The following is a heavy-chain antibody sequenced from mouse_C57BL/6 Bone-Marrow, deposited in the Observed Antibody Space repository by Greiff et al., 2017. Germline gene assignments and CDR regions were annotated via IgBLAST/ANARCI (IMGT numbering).Heavy chain of an antibody. D-gene: IGHD1-2*01. V-gene: IGHV1-50*01. CDR1: GYTFTSYW. CDR2: IDPSDSYT. J-gene: IGHJ3*01. CDR3: ARNYPLLAWFAY. Sequence: QVQLQQPGAELVKPGASVKLSCKASGYTFTSYWMQWVKQRPGQGLEWIGEIDPSDSYTNYNQKFKGKATLTVDTSSSTAYMQLSSLTSEDSAVYYCARNYPLLAWFAYWGQGTLVTVSA.